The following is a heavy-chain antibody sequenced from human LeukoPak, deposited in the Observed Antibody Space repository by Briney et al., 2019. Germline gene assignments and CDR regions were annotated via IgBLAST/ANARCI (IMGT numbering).Heavy chain of an antibody. Sequence: SETLSLTCTVSDDSITIYYWTWIRQPPGKGLEWIGYIDHTGSTNYNPSLNSRVTISRDTSKNQFSLKLSSVTAADTAVYYCARGMGLFDYWGQGTLVTVSS. CDR3: ARGMGLFDY. CDR1: DDSITIYY. CDR2: IDHTGST. V-gene: IGHV4-59*01. J-gene: IGHJ4*02. D-gene: IGHD5-24*01.